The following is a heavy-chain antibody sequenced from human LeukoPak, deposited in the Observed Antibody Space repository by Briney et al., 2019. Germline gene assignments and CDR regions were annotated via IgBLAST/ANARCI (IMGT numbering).Heavy chain of an antibody. CDR2: SPYNGNT. CDR1: GYTFTSYG. V-gene: IGHV1-18*01. CDR3: ARGGSSGWRTPNDDY. Sequence: ASVKVSCKASGYTFTSYGISWVRQAPGQGLEWMGWSPYNGNTNYAQKLQGRVTMTTDTSTSTAYMELRSLRSDDTAVYYWARGGSSGWRTPNDDYWGQGTLVTVSS. J-gene: IGHJ4*02. D-gene: IGHD6-19*01.